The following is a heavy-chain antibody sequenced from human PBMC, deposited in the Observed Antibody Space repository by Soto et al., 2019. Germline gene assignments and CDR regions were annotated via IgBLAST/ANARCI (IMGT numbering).Heavy chain of an antibody. V-gene: IGHV5-51*01. J-gene: IGHJ4*02. CDR2: IYPGDSDT. CDR1: GYPFTSYW. Sequence: GESLKISCTGSGYPFTSYWIAWVRQMPGKGLEWMGIIYPGDSDTRYSPSFQGQVSISADKSISTAYLQWSSLKASDIAMYYCARLYGGQLDNWGQGTLVTVSS. CDR3: ARLYGGQLDN. D-gene: IGHD4-17*01.